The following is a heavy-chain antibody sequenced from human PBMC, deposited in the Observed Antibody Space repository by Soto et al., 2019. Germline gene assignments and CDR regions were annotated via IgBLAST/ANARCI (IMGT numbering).Heavy chain of an antibody. CDR3: ARDPIIAMVRGVINWFDP. J-gene: IGHJ5*02. Sequence: GGSLRLSCAASGFTFSSYSMNWVRQAPGKGLEWVSSISRSSSYTYYADSVKGRFTISRDNAKNSLYLQMNSLRAEDTAVYYCARDPIIAMVRGVINWFDPWGQGTLVTV. CDR2: ISRSSSYT. CDR1: GFTFSSYS. V-gene: IGHV3-21*01. D-gene: IGHD3-10*01.